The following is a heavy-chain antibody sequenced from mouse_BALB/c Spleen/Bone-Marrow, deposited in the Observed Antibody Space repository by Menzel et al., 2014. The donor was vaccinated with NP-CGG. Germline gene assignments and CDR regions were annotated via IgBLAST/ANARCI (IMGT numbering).Heavy chain of an antibody. CDR3: ARSIYDGYSEAMDY. CDR2: NNPGSGGT. Sequence: QVKLMESGAELVRPGTSVKVSCKASGYAFTNYLIEWVKQRPGQGLEWIGVNNPGSGGTNYNEKFKGKATLTADKSSSTVYMQLSSLASDDSAVYFCARSIYDGYSEAMDYWGQGTSVTVFS. V-gene: IGHV1-54*03. J-gene: IGHJ4*01. CDR1: GYAFTNYL. D-gene: IGHD2-3*01.